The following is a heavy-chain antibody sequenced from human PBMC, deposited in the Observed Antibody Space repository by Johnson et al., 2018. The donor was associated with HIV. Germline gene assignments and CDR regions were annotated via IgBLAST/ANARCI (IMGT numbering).Heavy chain of an antibody. CDR2: ISGSGGST. CDR3: AREYSSGYPDAFDI. Sequence: MLLVESGGSVIRPGGSLRLSCVGPGFTFDNYGMSWVRQAPGKGLEWVSAISGSGGSTYYADSVQGRFTISRDNAKNSLYLQMTSLRAEDTAVYYCAREYSSGYPDAFDIWGQGTMVTVSS. J-gene: IGHJ3*02. V-gene: IGHV3-20*04. D-gene: IGHD3-22*01. CDR1: GFTFDNYG.